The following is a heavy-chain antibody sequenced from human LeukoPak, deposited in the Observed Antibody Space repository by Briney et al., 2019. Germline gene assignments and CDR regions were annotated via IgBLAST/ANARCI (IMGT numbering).Heavy chain of an antibody. J-gene: IGHJ4*02. CDR2: ISSSGTPI. D-gene: IGHD2-21*01. Sequence: GGSLRLSCAASGFTFSSYEMNWVRQAPGKGLEWVSYISSSGTPIHYADSVKGRFTISRDNAKNSLCLQMNSLRAEDTAVYYCAREKTACGGDCYDSWGQGTLVTVSS. CDR1: GFTFSSYE. CDR3: AREKTACGGDCYDS. V-gene: IGHV3-48*03.